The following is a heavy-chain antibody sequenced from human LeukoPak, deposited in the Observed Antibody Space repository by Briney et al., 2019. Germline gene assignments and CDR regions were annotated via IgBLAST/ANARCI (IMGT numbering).Heavy chain of an antibody. CDR2: ISSSNSTI. V-gene: IGHV3-48*01. CDR3: ATYIRDGYNPPLDY. CDR1: GFTFSSYN. Sequence: GGSLRLSCAASGFTFSSYNMNWVRQAPGKGLEWVSYISSSNSTIYYADSVKGRFTISRDNAKNSLYLQMNSLRAEDTAVYYCATYIRDGYNPPLDYWGQGTLVTVSS. D-gene: IGHD5-24*01. J-gene: IGHJ4*02.